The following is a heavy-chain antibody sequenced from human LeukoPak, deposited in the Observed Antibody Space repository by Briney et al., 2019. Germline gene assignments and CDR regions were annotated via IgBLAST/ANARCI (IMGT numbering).Heavy chain of an antibody. D-gene: IGHD6-19*01. V-gene: IGHV3-9*01. J-gene: IGHJ4*02. CDR2: INWNSGSI. CDR1: GFTFDDYA. Sequence: GGSLRLSCAASGFTFDDYAMHWVRHAPGKGLEWVSGINWNSGSIGYADSVKGRFTISRDNAKNSLYLQMNSLRPEDTALYYCAKEFSSGWSLFDYWGQGNLVTVSS. CDR3: AKEFSSGWSLFDY.